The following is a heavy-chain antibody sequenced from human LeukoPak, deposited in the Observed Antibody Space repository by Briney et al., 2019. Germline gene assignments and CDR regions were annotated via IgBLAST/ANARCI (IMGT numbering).Heavy chain of an antibody. D-gene: IGHD4-17*01. V-gene: IGHV3-48*03. Sequence: GGSLRLSCAASGFTFSSYEMNWVRQAPGKGLEWVSYISSSGSTIYYADSVKGRFTISRDNAKDSLYLQMKSLRAEDMALYYCAKDGYGDLYYFDYWGQGTLVTVSS. CDR3: AKDGYGDLYYFDY. J-gene: IGHJ4*02. CDR1: GFTFSSYE. CDR2: ISSSGSTI.